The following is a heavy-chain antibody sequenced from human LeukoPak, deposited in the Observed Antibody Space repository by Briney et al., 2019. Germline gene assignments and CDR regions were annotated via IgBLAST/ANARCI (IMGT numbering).Heavy chain of an antibody. Sequence: SETLSLTCAVYGGSFSGYYWSWIRQPPGKGLEWIGEINHSGSTNYNPSLKSRVTISVDTSKNQFSLELSSVTAADTAVYYCARGGRYSYGSRYIFDYWGQGTLVTVSS. CDR2: INHSGST. V-gene: IGHV4-34*01. J-gene: IGHJ4*02. CDR3: ARGGRYSYGSRYIFDY. CDR1: GGSFSGYY. D-gene: IGHD5-18*01.